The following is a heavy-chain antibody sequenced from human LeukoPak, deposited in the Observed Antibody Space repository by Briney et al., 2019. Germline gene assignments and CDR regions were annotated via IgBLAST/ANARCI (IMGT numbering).Heavy chain of an antibody. CDR3: ARGWVPQGFYFYYYMDV. CDR1: GGSISSGSYY. CDR2: IYTSGST. V-gene: IGHV4-61*02. Sequence: SQTLSLTCTVSGGSISSGSYYWNWIRQPAGKGLEWIGRIYTSGSTNYNPSLKSRVTISVDTSKNQFSLKLSSVTAADTAVYYCARGWVPQGFYFYYYMDVWGKGTTVTISS. J-gene: IGHJ6*03. D-gene: IGHD5-24*01.